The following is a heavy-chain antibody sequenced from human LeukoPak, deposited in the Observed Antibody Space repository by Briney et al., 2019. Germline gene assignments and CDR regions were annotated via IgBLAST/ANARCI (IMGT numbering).Heavy chain of an antibody. CDR3: AKCILTGYYKGYMDV. CDR2: ISGSGGST. V-gene: IGHV3-23*01. CDR1: GFTFSSHG. D-gene: IGHD3-9*01. Sequence: GGTLRLSCAASGFTFSSHGMSWVRQAPGRGLEWVSAISGSGGSTYYADSVKGRFTISRDNSKNTLYLQMNSLRAEDTAVYYCAKCILTGYYKGYMDVWGKGTTVTISS. J-gene: IGHJ6*03.